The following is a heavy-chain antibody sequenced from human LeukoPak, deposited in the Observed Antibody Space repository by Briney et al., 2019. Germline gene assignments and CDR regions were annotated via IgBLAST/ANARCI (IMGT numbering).Heavy chain of an antibody. CDR1: GFIFSSYA. Sequence: GGSLRLSCAASGFIFSSYAMSWVRQAPGKGLEWVAFIRYDGSNKYYADSVKGRFTISRDNSKNTLYLQMNSLRAEDTAVYYCAKDEMAKSPFDYWGQGTLVTVSS. V-gene: IGHV3-30*02. CDR2: IRYDGSNK. CDR3: AKDEMAKSPFDY. J-gene: IGHJ4*02. D-gene: IGHD5-24*01.